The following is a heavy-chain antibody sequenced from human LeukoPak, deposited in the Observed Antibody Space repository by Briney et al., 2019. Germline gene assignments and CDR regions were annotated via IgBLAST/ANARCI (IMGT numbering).Heavy chain of an antibody. CDR3: TTRRGKQQFVS. Sequence: GGSLRLSCAASGFTLSNARMSWVRQAPGKGVEWVGRIKSKNDGGTIDYAAPGKGRFTISRDDSKNTVYLQMNSLKSDVTRVYYCTTRRGKQQFVSWGQGTLVAVS. CDR1: GFTLSNAR. J-gene: IGHJ5*01. V-gene: IGHV3-15*01. CDR2: IKSKNDGGTI.